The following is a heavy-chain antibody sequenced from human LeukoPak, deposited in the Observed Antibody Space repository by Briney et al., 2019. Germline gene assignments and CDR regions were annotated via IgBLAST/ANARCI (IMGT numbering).Heavy chain of an antibody. CDR1: GYTFTSYD. CDR3: AGRYYDSSGYLS. V-gene: IGHV1-69*05. J-gene: IGHJ4*02. D-gene: IGHD3-22*01. CDR2: IIPIFGTA. Sequence: ASVKVSCKASGYTFTSYDINWVRQATGQGLEWMGRIIPIFGTANYAQKFQGRVTITTDESTSTAYMELSSLRSEDTAVYYCAGRYYDSSGYLSWGQGTLVTVSS.